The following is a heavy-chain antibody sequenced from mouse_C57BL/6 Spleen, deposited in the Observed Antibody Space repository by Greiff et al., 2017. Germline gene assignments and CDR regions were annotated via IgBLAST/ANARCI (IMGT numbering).Heavy chain of an antibody. CDR2: IYPGSGNT. V-gene: IGHV1-76*01. CDR3: ARAVVAPGAY. J-gene: IGHJ3*01. CDR1: GYTFTDYY. Sequence: QVQLKQPGAELVRPGASVKLSCKASGYTFTDYYINWVKQRPGQGLEWIARIYPGSGNTYYNEKFKGKATLTAEKSSSTAYMQLSSLTSEDSAVYFCARAVVAPGAYWGQGTLVTVS. D-gene: IGHD1-1*01.